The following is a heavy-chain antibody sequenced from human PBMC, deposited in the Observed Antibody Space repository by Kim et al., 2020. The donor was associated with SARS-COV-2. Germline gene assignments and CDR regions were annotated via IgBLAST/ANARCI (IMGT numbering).Heavy chain of an antibody. J-gene: IGHJ4*02. CDR3: ARRQEGSGSFDY. V-gene: IGHV1-3*01. D-gene: IGHD3-10*01. Sequence: KYSQKFQGRDTITRDTSASTAYMELSSLRSEDTAVYYCARRQEGSGSFDYWGQGTLVTVSS.